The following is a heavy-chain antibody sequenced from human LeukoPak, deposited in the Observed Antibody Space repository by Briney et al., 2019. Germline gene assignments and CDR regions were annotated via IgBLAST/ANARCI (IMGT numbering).Heavy chain of an antibody. CDR2: INPSGGNT. Sequence: ASVKVSCKASGYTFTSYYMHWVRQAPGQGLEWMGIINPSGGNTRYAQKFQGRVTMTRDTSTSTVYMDLSSLRSEDTAVYYCARASGSNNFYFHYWGQGTLVTVFS. CDR1: GYTFTSYY. D-gene: IGHD3-10*01. CDR3: ARASGSNNFYFHY. V-gene: IGHV1-46*01. J-gene: IGHJ4*02.